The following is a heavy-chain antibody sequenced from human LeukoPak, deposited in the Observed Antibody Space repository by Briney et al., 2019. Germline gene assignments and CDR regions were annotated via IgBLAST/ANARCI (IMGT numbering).Heavy chain of an antibody. CDR3: ARTAVADKKNIGYYYYGMDV. V-gene: IGHV4-38-2*02. CDR1: GYSISSGYY. CDR2: IYHSGST. Sequence: SETLSLTCNVSGYSISSGYYWGWIRQPPGKGLEWIGSIYHSGSTYYNPSLKSRVTISLDTSKNQFSLKLSSVTAADTAVYYCARTAVADKKNIGYYYYGMDVWGQGTTVTVSS. J-gene: IGHJ6*02. D-gene: IGHD6-19*01.